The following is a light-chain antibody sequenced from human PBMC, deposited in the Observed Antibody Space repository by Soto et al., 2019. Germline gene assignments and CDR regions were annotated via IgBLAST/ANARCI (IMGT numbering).Light chain of an antibody. Sequence: DIQMTQSPSSLSASVGDRVTITCRASQSISSYLNWYQQKPGKAPKLLIYDASSLQSGVTSRFSGSGSGTDFTLTISSLQPEDFAAYYCQQSYSTPLFTFGPGTKVDIK. V-gene: IGKV1-39*01. J-gene: IGKJ3*01. CDR2: DAS. CDR3: QQSYSTPLFT. CDR1: QSISSY.